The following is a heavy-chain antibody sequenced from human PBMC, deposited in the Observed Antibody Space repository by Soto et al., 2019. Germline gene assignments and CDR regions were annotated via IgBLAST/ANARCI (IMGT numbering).Heavy chain of an antibody. J-gene: IGHJ4*02. V-gene: IGHV1-8*01. D-gene: IGHD5-18*01. Sequence: QVQLVQSGAEVKKPGASVMVSCKASGYTFRDHDINWVRQASGQGLEWMGWMNPNSGNTGYAQKFQGRVTMTKDTSINKTYMELSNLRSEDTAVYYCARRARIGKQLWLPFDYWAQGTLVTVSS. CDR2: MNPNSGNT. CDR1: GYTFRDHD. CDR3: ARRARIGKQLWLPFDY.